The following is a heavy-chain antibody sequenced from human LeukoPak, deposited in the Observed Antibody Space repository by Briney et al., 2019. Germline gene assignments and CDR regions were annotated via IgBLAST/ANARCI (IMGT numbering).Heavy chain of an antibody. J-gene: IGHJ3*02. CDR1: GGSISSSSYY. D-gene: IGHD3/OR15-3a*01. CDR3: ARDGHEEGAFDI. V-gene: IGHV4-39*07. CDR2: IYYSGST. Sequence: SETLSLTCTVSGGSISSSSYYWGWIHQPPGKGLEWIGSIYYSGSTYYNPSLKSRVTISVDTSKNQFSLKLSSVTAADTAVYYCARDGHEEGAFDIWGQGTMVTVSS.